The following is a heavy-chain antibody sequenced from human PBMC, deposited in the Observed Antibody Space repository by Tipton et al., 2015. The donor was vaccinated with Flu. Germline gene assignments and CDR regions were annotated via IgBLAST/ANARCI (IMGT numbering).Heavy chain of an antibody. Sequence: SLRLSFAASGFTFDDYAMHWVRQAPGKGLEWVSGISWNSGSIGYADSVKGRFTISRDNAKNSLYLQMNSLRAEDTALYYCAKDIYLGYWGQGTLVTVSS. J-gene: IGHJ4*02. CDR1: GFTFDDYA. CDR3: AKDIYLGY. D-gene: IGHD2/OR15-2a*01. V-gene: IGHV3-9*01. CDR2: ISWNSGSI.